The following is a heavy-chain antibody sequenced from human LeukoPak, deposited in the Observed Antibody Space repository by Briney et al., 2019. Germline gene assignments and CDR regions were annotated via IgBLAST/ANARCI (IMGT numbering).Heavy chain of an antibody. V-gene: IGHV3-48*01. CDR2: ISSSSSTI. CDR3: AREYYDFWSGYYHAYYYMDV. J-gene: IGHJ6*03. CDR1: GFTFSSYS. Sequence: GGSLRLSCAASGFTFSSYSMNWVRQAPGKGLEWVSYISSSSSTIYYADSVKGRFTISRDNAKNSLYLQMNSLRAEDTAVYYCAREYYDFWSGYYHAYYYMDVWGKGTTVTVSS. D-gene: IGHD3-3*01.